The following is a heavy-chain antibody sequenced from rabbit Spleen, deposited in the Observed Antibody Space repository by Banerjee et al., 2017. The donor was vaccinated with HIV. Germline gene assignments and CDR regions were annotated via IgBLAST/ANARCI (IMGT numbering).Heavy chain of an antibody. CDR3: ARDTSSSFSSYGMDL. V-gene: IGHV1S40*01. CDR1: GVSFSVSSY. D-gene: IGHD1-1*01. J-gene: IGHJ6*01. CDR2: IEAGSSGFT. Sequence: QSLEESGGDLVKPGASLTLTCIASGVSFSVSSYMCWVRQAPGKGLEWIACIEAGSSGFTYFANWAKGRFTISKTSSTTVTLQMTSLTAADTATYFCARDTSSSFSSYGMDLWGPGTLATVS.